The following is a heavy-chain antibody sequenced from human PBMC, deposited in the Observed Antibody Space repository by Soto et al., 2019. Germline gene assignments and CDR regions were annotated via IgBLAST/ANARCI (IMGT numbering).Heavy chain of an antibody. CDR1: GGTFSSYA. V-gene: IGHV1-69*13. Sequence: ASVKVSCKASGGTFSSYAISWVRQAPGQGLEWMGGIIPIFGTANYAQKFQGRVTITADESTSTAYMELSSLRSEDTAVYYCARGEIIVGATKSFDYWGQGTLVTVSS. J-gene: IGHJ4*02. CDR3: ARGEIIVGATKSFDY. CDR2: IIPIFGTA. D-gene: IGHD1-26*01.